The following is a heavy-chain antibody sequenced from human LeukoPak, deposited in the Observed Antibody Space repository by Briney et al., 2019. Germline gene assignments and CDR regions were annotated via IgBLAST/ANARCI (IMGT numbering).Heavy chain of an antibody. J-gene: IGHJ5*02. D-gene: IGHD3-22*01. CDR1: GYTFTSYG. CDR2: ISAYNGNT. CDR3: ARSSYYYDSSGYYLSGWFDP. V-gene: IGHV1-18*01. Sequence: ASVKVSCKASGYTFTSYGISWVRQAPGQGLEWMGWISAYNGNTNYAQKLQGRVTMTTDTSISTAYMELSRLRSDDTAVYYCARSSYYYDSSGYYLSGWFDPWGQGTLVTVSS.